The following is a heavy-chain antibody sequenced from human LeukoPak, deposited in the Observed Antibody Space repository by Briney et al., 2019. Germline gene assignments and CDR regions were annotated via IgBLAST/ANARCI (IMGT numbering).Heavy chain of an antibody. V-gene: IGHV4-59*12. D-gene: IGHD6-19*01. Sequence: PETLSLTCTVSGGSISSYYWSWIRQPPGKGLEWIGYIYYSGSTNYNPSLKSRVTISVDTSKTQFSLKLSSVTAADTAVYYCARDLRPGIAVAGTGLDWFDPWGQGTLVTVSS. CDR1: GGSISSYY. CDR2: IYYSGST. CDR3: ARDLRPGIAVAGTGLDWFDP. J-gene: IGHJ5*02.